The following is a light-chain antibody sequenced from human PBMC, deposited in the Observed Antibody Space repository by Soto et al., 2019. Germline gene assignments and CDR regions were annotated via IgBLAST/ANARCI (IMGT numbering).Light chain of an antibody. CDR3: CSYTSSSTHVV. CDR2: DVS. V-gene: IGLV2-14*01. J-gene: IGLJ2*01. CDR1: SSDVGGYNS. Sequence: QSALTQPASVSGSPGQSITISCTGTSSDVGGYNSVSWYQQHPGKAPKLMIYDVSNRPSGVANRFSVSKSGNTASLSISGLQAEDEADDYCCSYTSSSTHVVFGGGTKLTVL.